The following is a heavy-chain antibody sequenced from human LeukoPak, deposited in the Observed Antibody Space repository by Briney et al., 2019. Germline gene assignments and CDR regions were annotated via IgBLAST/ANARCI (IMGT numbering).Heavy chain of an antibody. Sequence: AGGSLRLSCAASGFTFSSYGMHWVRQAPGKGLEWVAVIWYDGSNKYYADSVKGRFTISRDNSKNTLYLQMNSLRAEDTAVYYCAREEAKYYCDSSGYYYYYYGMDVWGQGTTVTVSS. D-gene: IGHD3-22*01. V-gene: IGHV3-33*01. CDR1: GFTFSSYG. CDR3: AREEAKYYCDSSGYYYYYYGMDV. J-gene: IGHJ6*02. CDR2: IWYDGSNK.